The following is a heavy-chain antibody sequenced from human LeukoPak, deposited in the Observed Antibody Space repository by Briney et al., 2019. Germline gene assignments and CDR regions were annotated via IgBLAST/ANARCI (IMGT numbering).Heavy chain of an antibody. CDR1: GGSISSGDYY. V-gene: IGHV4-30-4*08. J-gene: IGHJ4*02. D-gene: IGHD3-10*01. Sequence: PSETLSLTCTVSGGSISSGDYYWSWIRQPPGKGLGWIGYIYYSGSTYYNPSLKSRVTISVDTSKNQFSLKLSSVTAADTAVYYCATSPEYYYGSGSYRNRDYWGQGTLVTVSS. CDR3: ATSPEYYYGSGSYRNRDY. CDR2: IYYSGST.